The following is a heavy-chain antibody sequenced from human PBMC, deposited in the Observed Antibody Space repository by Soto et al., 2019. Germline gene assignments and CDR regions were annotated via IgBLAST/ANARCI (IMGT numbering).Heavy chain of an antibody. CDR1: GGSVSSSDYY. D-gene: IGHD2-21*02. Sequence: QVQLQESGPGLVKPSQTLPLTCIVSGGSVSSSDYYWTWIRQPPGKGLEWIGYISSSGSSSYNPSLKSRVTMSVDTSKNQFSLRLRSVTAADTAMYYCVRRAYCGADCYSVYFDSWGQGTLVTVSA. CDR3: VRRAYCGADCYSVYFDS. CDR2: ISSSGSS. V-gene: IGHV4-30-4*01. J-gene: IGHJ4*02.